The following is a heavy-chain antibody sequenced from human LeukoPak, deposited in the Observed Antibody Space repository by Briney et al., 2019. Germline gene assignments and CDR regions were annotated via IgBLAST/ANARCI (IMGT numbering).Heavy chain of an antibody. CDR1: GFTFDDYG. D-gene: IGHD2-8*01. V-gene: IGHV3-20*04. CDR2: INRNGDNT. Sequence: GGSLRLSCEASGFTFDDYGMSWIRQVPGKGLEWVSGINRNGDNTDYADSVKGRFTISRDNAKNSHFLQMNSLRVEDTAFYYCARGFRNGPFDCWGQGTLVTVSS. J-gene: IGHJ4*02. CDR3: ARGFRNGPFDC.